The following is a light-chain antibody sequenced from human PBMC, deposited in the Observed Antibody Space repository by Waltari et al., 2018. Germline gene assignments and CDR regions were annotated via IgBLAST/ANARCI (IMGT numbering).Light chain of an antibody. Sequence: QSALTQPASVSGSPGQSLTISCTGTSSDVGASNYVSWYQQHPGQAPKLIIFDLTRRPSGFSPRFSGSLSGNTASLTISGLQAEDEAHYYCSAYTSINTYIFGGGTEVTVL. CDR2: DLT. CDR3: SAYTSINTYI. V-gene: IGLV2-14*01. CDR1: SSDVGASNY. J-gene: IGLJ1*01.